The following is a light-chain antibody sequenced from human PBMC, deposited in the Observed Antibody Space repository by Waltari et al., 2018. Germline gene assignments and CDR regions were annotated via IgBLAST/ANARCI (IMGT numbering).Light chain of an antibody. CDR2: ENN. CDR3: GSWDSSLSLV. V-gene: IGLV1-51*02. J-gene: IGLJ2*01. Sequence: QSVLTQPPSLSAAPGQKVTLSCSGSSSNLGHNFVSWYQQFPGTAPNLLIYENNKRPSGIPDRFSGSKSGTSGTLVITGVQTGDEADYYCGSWDSSLSLVFGGGTKLSVL. CDR1: SSNLGHNF.